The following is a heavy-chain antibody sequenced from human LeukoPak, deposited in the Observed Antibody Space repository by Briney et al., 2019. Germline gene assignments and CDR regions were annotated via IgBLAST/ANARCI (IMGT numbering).Heavy chain of an antibody. V-gene: IGHV3-7*03. CDR1: GFTFSSYW. CDR2: MNQDGTEK. D-gene: IGHD6-19*01. Sequence: GGSLRLSCAASGFTFSSYWMTWVRQAPGEGLEWVANMNQDGTEKYYVDSVKGRFTISRDNAKNSLYLQMNSLRAEDTAVYYCARVGAVAGTESDYWGQGTLVTVSS. CDR3: ARVGAVAGTESDY. J-gene: IGHJ4*02.